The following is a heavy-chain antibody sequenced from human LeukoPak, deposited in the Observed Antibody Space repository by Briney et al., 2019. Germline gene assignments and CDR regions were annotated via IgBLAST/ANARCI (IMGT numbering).Heavy chain of an antibody. Sequence: PGGSLRLSCVASGFTFSSYEMNWVRQAPGKGLEWVSYISSSGGTKYYADSVKGRFTISRDNAKNSLYLQMNSLRAEDTAVYYCAELGITMIGGVWGKGTTVTISS. D-gene: IGHD3-10*02. CDR1: GFTFSSYE. V-gene: IGHV3-48*03. CDR3: AELGITMIGGV. J-gene: IGHJ6*04. CDR2: ISSSGGTK.